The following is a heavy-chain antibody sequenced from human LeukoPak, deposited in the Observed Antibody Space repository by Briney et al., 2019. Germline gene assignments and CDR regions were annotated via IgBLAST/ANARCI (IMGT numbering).Heavy chain of an antibody. V-gene: IGHV3-33*01. CDR2: LWYDGSNK. D-gene: IGHD6-19*01. Sequence: GSSLRLSCAASGFTFSSYGVHWLRQAPGKRLKWVAVLWYDGSNKYYADSVKGRFTISRDNFRNQMYLQMTSLRAEDTAVYYCATIGYSSGWSLFDYWGQGTLVTVTS. J-gene: IGHJ4*02. CDR1: GFTFSSYG. CDR3: ATIGYSSGWSLFDY.